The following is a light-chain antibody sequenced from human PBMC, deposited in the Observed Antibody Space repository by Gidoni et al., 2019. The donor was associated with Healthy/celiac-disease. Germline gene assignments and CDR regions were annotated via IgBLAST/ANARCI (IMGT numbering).Light chain of an antibody. CDR2: GAS. V-gene: IGKV3-20*01. Sequence: EILLTQSPGTLSLSPGETATLSCRASQSVSSSYLAWYQQKPGQAPRLLIYGASSRATGIPDRFRGSGSGTDFTLTISRLEPEDFAVYYCQQYGRFGPGTKVDIK. J-gene: IGKJ3*01. CDR1: QSVSSSY. CDR3: QQYGR.